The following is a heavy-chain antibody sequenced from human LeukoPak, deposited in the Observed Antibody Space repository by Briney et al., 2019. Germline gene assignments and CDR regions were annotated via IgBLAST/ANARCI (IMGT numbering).Heavy chain of an antibody. CDR1: GFTFSSYA. CDR2: INGSGGRT. Sequence: GGSLRLSCAASGFTFSSYAMTWVRQAPGKGLEWVSGINGSGGRTYYAVSVKGRFTISRDNSKNTLYLQMNSLRAEDTAVYYCARVNIAVGRAFDYWGQGTLVSVSS. J-gene: IGHJ4*02. CDR3: ARVNIAVGRAFDY. V-gene: IGHV3-23*01. D-gene: IGHD6-19*01.